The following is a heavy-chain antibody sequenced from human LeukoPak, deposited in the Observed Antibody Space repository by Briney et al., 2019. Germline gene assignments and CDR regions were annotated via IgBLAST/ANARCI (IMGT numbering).Heavy chain of an antibody. V-gene: IGHV3-21*01. D-gene: IGHD2-2*01. CDR1: GFTFSSYS. CDR2: ISSSSSYI. J-gene: IGHJ2*01. CDR3: ARSYCSSTSCQSYWYFDL. Sequence: GGSLRLSCAASGFTFSSYSMNWVRQAPGKGLEWVSSISSSSSYIYYADSVKGRFTISRDNAKNSLYLQMNSLSAEDTAVYYCARSYCSSTSCQSYWYFDLWGRGTLVTVSS.